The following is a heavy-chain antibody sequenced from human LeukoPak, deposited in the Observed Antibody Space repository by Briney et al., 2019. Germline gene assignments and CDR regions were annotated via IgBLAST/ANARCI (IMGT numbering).Heavy chain of an antibody. CDR3: ARRGATVTDD. Sequence: GGSLRLSCAASGFTFSGYWMSWVRQAPGKGLEWVANTKQDGSEKYYVDSVKGRFTISRDNAKNSVYLQMNSLRAEDTAVYYCARRGATVTDDWGQGTLVTVSS. CDR2: TKQDGSEK. CDR1: GFTFSGYW. D-gene: IGHD4-17*01. J-gene: IGHJ4*02. V-gene: IGHV3-7*01.